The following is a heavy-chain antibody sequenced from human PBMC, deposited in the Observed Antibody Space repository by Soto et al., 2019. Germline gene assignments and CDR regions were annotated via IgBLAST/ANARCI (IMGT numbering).Heavy chain of an antibody. CDR1: GGSFSGYY. D-gene: IGHD2-2*02. J-gene: IGHJ5*02. CDR3: ARGYCSSTSCYRGYWFDP. V-gene: IGHV4-34*01. Sequence: QVQLQQWGAGLLKPSETLSLTCAVYGGSFSGYYWSWIRQPPGKGLEWIGEINHSGSTNYNPSLKSRVTISVDTSKNQFSLKLSSVTAADTAVYYCARGYCSSTSCYRGYWFDPWGQGTLVTVSS. CDR2: INHSGST.